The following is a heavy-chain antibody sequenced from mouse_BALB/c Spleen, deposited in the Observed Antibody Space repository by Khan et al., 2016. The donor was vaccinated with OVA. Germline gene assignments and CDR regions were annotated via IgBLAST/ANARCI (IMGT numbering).Heavy chain of an antibody. CDR1: GFTFSDYG. D-gene: IGHD1-2*01. CDR3: GRGGGTAAFAY. J-gene: IGHJ3*01. CDR2: ISDLAYTI. V-gene: IGHV5-15*02. Sequence: EVELVESGGGLVQPGGSRKLSCAASGFTFSDYGMAWVRQAPGKGPEWVAFISDLAYTIYYADTVTGRFTISRENAKNTLYLEMSSLRSEDTAIYYCGRGGGTAAFAYWGLGTLVTVAA.